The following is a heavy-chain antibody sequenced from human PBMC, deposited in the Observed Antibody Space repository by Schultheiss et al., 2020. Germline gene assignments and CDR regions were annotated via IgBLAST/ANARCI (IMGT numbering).Heavy chain of an antibody. CDR2: ISSSSSYI. D-gene: IGHD6-19*01. CDR3: AKQNYPIPTHPGIAVAGGAVDY. Sequence: GGSLRLSCAASGFTFSSYSMNWVRQAPGKGLEWVSSISSSSSYIYYADSVKGRFTVSRDNSKNTLYLQMNSLRAEDTAVYYCAKQNYPIPTHPGIAVAGGAVDYWGQGTLVTVSS. V-gene: IGHV3-21*04. J-gene: IGHJ4*02. CDR1: GFTFSSYS.